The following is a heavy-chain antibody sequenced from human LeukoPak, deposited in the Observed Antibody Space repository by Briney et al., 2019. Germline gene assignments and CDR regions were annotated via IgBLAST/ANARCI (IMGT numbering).Heavy chain of an antibody. CDR1: GDAITTNNYY. J-gene: IGHJ3*02. D-gene: IGHD3-9*01. CDR3: ARDFDSPMAFDI. V-gene: IGHV4-61*02. Sequence: PSQTLCLTCTVSGDAITTNNYYWSWIRPPAGKGPEWIGRIYASGNTNDNHALKSRVTISVDTSKNQFSLRLSSVTAADTAVYYCARDFDSPMAFDIWGQGTMVTVSS. CDR2: IYASGNT.